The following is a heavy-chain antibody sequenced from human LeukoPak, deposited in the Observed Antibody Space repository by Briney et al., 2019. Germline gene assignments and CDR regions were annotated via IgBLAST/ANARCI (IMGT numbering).Heavy chain of an antibody. CDR3: ARHGGAYEERPYFDY. D-gene: IGHD2-21*01. CDR1: GGTFSSYA. J-gene: IGHJ4*02. CDR2: IIPILGIA. V-gene: IGHV1-69*04. Sequence: SVKVSCKASGGTFSSYAISWVRQGPGQGLERMGRIIPILGIANYAQKFQGRVTITADKTTSTAYMELSSLRSEDTAVYYCARHGGAYEERPYFDYWGQGTLVTVSS.